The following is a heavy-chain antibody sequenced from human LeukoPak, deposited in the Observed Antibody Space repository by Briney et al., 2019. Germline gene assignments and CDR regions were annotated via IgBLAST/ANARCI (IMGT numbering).Heavy chain of an antibody. CDR3: ARGGWNKFDY. CDR1: GGSISGYY. V-gene: IGHV4-59*01. Sequence: SETLSLTCTVSGGSISGYYWSRIRQPPGKGLEWIGFIFYSGTTNYNPSLKSRVTISVDTSKNQFSLKLSSVTAADTAVYYCARGGWNKFDYWGQGTLVTVSS. D-gene: IGHD3-22*01. CDR2: IFYSGTT. J-gene: IGHJ4*02.